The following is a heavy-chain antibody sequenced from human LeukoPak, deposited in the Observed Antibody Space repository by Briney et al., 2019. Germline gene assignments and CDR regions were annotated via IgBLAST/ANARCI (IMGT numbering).Heavy chain of an antibody. J-gene: IGHJ3*02. CDR1: GYTFTGYY. Sequence: ASVTVSCKASGYTFTGYYMHWVRQAPGHGREWMGWINPNSGGTNHAQKLQGRVTMTRDTSISSAYMGRSRLRSDYTAMYYCASSPQGPCDIGGQGQMDTVSS. V-gene: IGHV1-2*02. CDR3: ASSPQGPCDI. CDR2: INPNSGGT.